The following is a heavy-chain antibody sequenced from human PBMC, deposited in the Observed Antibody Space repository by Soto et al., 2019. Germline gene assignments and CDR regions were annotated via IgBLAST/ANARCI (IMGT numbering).Heavy chain of an antibody. Sequence: QVQLVQSGAEVQKPGASVKVSCKASGYTFTTSGISWVRQAPGQGLEWMGWITPYNGNTNYIQKLQDRAXTTXDXFTSTAYMELRSLRSDDTAVYYCARLDYDSTGAFDYWGQGTLVTVSS. J-gene: IGHJ4*02. D-gene: IGHD3-22*01. CDR2: ITPYNGNT. CDR3: ARLDYDSTGAFDY. V-gene: IGHV1-18*01. CDR1: GYTFTTSG.